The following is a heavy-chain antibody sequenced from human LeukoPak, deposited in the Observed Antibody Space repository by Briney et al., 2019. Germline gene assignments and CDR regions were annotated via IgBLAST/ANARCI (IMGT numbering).Heavy chain of an antibody. V-gene: IGHV3-48*03. CDR2: MGSSSSRL. J-gene: IGHJ4*02. D-gene: IGHD2-15*01. CDR1: GFIFHRYD. Sequence: GVSVSLLCAACGFIFHRYDMTWLRQARGRARAWVSYMGSSSSRLDYADSHKGRILSARDTAQNSLYLQKNSLRAEDTGVYYCARQISRYCTGGSCDCGWELHFDNWGQRTPVSVPT. CDR3: ARQISRYCTGGSCDCGWELHFDN.